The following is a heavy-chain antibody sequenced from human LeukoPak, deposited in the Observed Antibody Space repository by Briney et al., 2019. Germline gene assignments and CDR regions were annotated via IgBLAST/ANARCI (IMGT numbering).Heavy chain of an antibody. V-gene: IGHV4-34*01. Sequence: PSETLSLTCAVYGGSFSGYFWSYIRQPPGKGLEWLGEISHSGSTNYSPSLKSRVTISVDTSKNQFSLKLSSVTAADTAVYYCARLFVATYSSRSRWFDPWGQGTLVTVSS. D-gene: IGHD6-13*01. CDR3: ARLFVATYSSRSRWFDP. CDR2: ISHSGST. J-gene: IGHJ5*02. CDR1: GGSFSGYF.